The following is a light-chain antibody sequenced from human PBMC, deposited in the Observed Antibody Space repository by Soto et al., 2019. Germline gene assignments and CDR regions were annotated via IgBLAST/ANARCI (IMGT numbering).Light chain of an antibody. CDR1: QSVSSY. J-gene: IGKJ5*01. V-gene: IGKV3-11*01. Sequence: IVLTQSPATLSLSPGERPTLSCRASQSVSSYLAWYQQKPGQAPRLLIYDASNRATGIPARFSGSGSGTDFTLTISSLEPEDFAVYYCQQYGTSPITFGQGTRLEIK. CDR3: QQYGTSPIT. CDR2: DAS.